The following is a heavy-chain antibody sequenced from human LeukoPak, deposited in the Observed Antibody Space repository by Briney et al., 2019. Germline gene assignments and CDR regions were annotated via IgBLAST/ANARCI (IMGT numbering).Heavy chain of an antibody. V-gene: IGHV3-9*03. CDR2: ISWNSGSI. CDR1: GFTFDDYA. CDR3: AKDLGYCSSTSCYPGAFDI. D-gene: IGHD2-2*01. Sequence: GGSLRLSCAASGFTFDDYAMHWVRQAPGKGLEWVSGISWNSGSIGYADSVKGRFTISRDNAKNSLYLQMNSPRAEDMALYYCAKDLGYCSSTSCYPGAFDIWGQGTMVTVSS. J-gene: IGHJ3*02.